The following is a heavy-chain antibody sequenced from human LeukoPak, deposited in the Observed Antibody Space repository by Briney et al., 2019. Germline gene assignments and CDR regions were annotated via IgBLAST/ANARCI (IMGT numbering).Heavy chain of an antibody. J-gene: IGHJ3*02. Sequence: ASVKVPCKASGYTFSGYFMHWVRQAPGQGLEWMGWINTNSGDTNYAQKFQGRVTMTRDTSISTAYMELSSLRSDDTALYYCARTYINSRTAYDAFDIWGQGTMVTVSS. CDR1: GYTFSGYF. D-gene: IGHD2-21*02. CDR2: INTNSGDT. V-gene: IGHV1-2*02. CDR3: ARTYINSRTAYDAFDI.